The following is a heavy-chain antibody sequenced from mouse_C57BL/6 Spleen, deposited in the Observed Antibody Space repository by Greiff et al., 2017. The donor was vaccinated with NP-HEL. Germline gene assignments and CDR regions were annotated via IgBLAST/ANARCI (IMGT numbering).Heavy chain of an antibody. CDR1: GYTFTSYW. V-gene: IGHV1-74*01. CDR2: IHPSDSDT. D-gene: IGHD3-2*02. J-gene: IGHJ3*01. Sequence: QVQLKQPGAELVKPGASVKVSCKASGYTFTSYWMHWVKQRPGQGLEWIGRIHPSDSDTNYNQKFKGKATLTVDKSSSTAYMQLSSLTSEDSAVYYCAIDSSGPWFAYWGQGTLVTVSA. CDR3: AIDSSGPWFAY.